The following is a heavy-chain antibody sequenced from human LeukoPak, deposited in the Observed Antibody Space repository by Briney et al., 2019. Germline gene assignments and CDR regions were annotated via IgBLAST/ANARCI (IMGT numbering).Heavy chain of an antibody. Sequence: SETLSLTCTVSGSSISSYYWSWIRQPPGKGLEWLGYIDYSGSTNYNPSLKSRVTISLDTSKRQFSLRLNSVTAADTAVYYCARQYCSGGNCYPFDAFDVWGQGTMATVSS. J-gene: IGHJ3*01. D-gene: IGHD2-15*01. CDR1: GSSISSYY. CDR2: IDYSGST. CDR3: ARQYCSGGNCYPFDAFDV. V-gene: IGHV4-59*01.